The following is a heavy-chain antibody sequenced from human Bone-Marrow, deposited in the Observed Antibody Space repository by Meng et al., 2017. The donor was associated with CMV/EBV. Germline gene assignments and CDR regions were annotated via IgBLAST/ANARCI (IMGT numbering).Heavy chain of an antibody. Sequence: QLQLQESGPGLVQPSETLSLTCTVSGGSISSSSYYWGWIRQPPGKGLEWIGSIYYSGSTYYNPSLKSRVTISVDTSKNQFSLKLSSVTAADTAVYYCARESSSGYFDYWGQGTLVTVAS. CDR2: IYYSGST. J-gene: IGHJ4*02. CDR1: GGSISSSSYY. D-gene: IGHD6-6*01. V-gene: IGHV4-39*07. CDR3: ARESSSGYFDY.